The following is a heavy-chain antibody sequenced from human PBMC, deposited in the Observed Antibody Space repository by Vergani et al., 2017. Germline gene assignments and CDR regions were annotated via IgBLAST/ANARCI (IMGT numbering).Heavy chain of an antibody. Sequence: QLQLQESGPGLVKPSETLSLTCTVSGGSISSSSYYWGWIRQPPGKGLEWIGSIYYRGSTYYNPSLKSRVTISVDTSKNQFSLKLSSGPAADTGVYCCARHQSSSWVNYFDDWGQGTLVTVSS. J-gene: IGHJ4*02. CDR3: ARHQSSSWVNYFDD. D-gene: IGHD6-13*01. CDR2: IYYRGST. CDR1: GGSISSSSYY. V-gene: IGHV4-39*01.